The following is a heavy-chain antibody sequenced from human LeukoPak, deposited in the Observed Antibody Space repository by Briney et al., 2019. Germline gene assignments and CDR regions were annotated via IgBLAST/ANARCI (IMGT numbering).Heavy chain of an antibody. CDR1: GFTFSSYG. V-gene: IGHV3-33*06. CDR2: IWYDGSNK. CDR3: AKDTTGGAFDI. D-gene: IGHD4-17*01. J-gene: IGHJ3*02. Sequence: QPGGSLRLSCAASGFTFSSYGMHWVRQAPGKGLEWVAVIWYDGSNKYYADSVKGRFTISRDNSKNALYLQMNSLRAEDTAVYYCAKDTTGGAFDIWGQRTMVTVSS.